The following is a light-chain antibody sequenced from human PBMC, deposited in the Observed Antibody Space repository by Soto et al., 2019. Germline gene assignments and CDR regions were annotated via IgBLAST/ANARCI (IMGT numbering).Light chain of an antibody. J-gene: IGLJ1*01. CDR2: TTN. Sequence: QSVLTQPHSAPGTPGQRVTISCSGSSSNIGTSSVHWFQQLPGTAPKLLISTTNQRPSGVPERFSGSKSGTSASLAISGLQSEDEADYYWTAWDDSLNGHVFGTGTKVXVL. CDR3: TAWDDSLNGHV. V-gene: IGLV1-44*01. CDR1: SSNIGTSS.